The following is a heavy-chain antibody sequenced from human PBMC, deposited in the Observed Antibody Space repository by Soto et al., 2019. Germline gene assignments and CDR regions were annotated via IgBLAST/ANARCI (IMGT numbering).Heavy chain of an antibody. CDR2: IKQSVSP. V-gene: IGHV4-4*02. D-gene: IGHD2-15*01. J-gene: IGHJ5*02. Sequence: QVQLQESGPGLVKPSGTLSLTCAVSSGTISSSNWWTWVRQPPGKGLEWIGEIKQSVSPHSNPSLRSRVTTSVDKSKSQFFLKLSSVTAADTAIYYCAGLGMVAAHREFDPWGQGALVTVSS. CDR3: AGLGMVAAHREFDP. CDR1: SGTISSSNW.